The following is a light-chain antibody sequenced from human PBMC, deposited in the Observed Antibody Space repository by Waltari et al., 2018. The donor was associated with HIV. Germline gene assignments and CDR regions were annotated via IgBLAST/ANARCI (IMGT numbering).Light chain of an antibody. V-gene: IGLV2-14*01. CDR3: SSYTSSSTPVV. J-gene: IGLJ2*01. Sequence: QSALTQPASVSGSPGQSLTIPCTGTSSDVGAYNYVSWYQQHPGKAPKPMIYEVSNRPSGVSNRFSGSKSGNTASLTISGLQAEDEADYYCSSYTSSSTPVVFGGGTKLTVL. CDR1: SSDVGAYNY. CDR2: EVS.